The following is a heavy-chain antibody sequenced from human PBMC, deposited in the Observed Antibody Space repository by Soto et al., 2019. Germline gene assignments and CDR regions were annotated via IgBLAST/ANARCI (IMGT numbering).Heavy chain of an antibody. CDR2: INGDESRT. J-gene: IGHJ4*02. D-gene: IGHD5-18*01. Sequence: VHLVESGGGLVQPGGSLRLSCAASGFTFSSSWMHWVRQAPGKGLVWVSRINGDESRTNYADSVKGRFTISRDNAKNTLYLEMNSLRAEDTALYYCARGPTGWYGYDYWGQGTLVTVSS. CDR3: ARGPTGWYGYDY. V-gene: IGHV3-74*01. CDR1: GFTFSSSW.